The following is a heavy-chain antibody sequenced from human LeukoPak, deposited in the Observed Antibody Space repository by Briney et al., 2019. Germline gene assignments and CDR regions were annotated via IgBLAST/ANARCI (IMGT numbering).Heavy chain of an antibody. CDR3: ARAGESEYYYDSSGNFPFDY. CDR2: ISSSGSTI. Sequence: PGGSLRLSCAASGFTFSSYEMNWVRQAPGKGLEWVSYISSSGSTIYYADSVKGRFTISRDNAKNSLYLQMNSLRAEDTAVYYCARAGESEYYYDSSGNFPFDYWGQGTLVTVSS. V-gene: IGHV3-48*03. CDR1: GFTFSSYE. D-gene: IGHD3-22*01. J-gene: IGHJ4*02.